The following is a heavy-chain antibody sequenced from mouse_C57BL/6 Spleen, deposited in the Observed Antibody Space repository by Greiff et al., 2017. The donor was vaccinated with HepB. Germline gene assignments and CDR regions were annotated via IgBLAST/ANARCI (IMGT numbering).Heavy chain of an antibody. CDR3: ARWRYYYGSSYWYFDV. D-gene: IGHD1-1*01. Sequence: QVQLQQPGTELVKPGASVKLSCKASGYTFTSYWMHWVKQRPGQGLEWIGNINPSNGGTNYNEKFKSKATLTVDKSSSTAYMQLSSLTSEDSAVYYWARWRYYYGSSYWYFDVWGTGTTVTVSS. J-gene: IGHJ1*03. CDR2: INPSNGGT. CDR1: GYTFTSYW. V-gene: IGHV1-53*01.